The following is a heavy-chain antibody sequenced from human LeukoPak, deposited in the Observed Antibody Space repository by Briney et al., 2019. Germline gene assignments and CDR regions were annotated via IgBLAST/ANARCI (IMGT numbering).Heavy chain of an antibody. CDR1: GGSFSGYY. J-gene: IGHJ4*02. V-gene: IGHV4-34*01. Sequence: SETLSLTCAVYGGSFSGYYWSWIRQPPGKGLEWIGEINHSGSTNYNPSLKSRVTISVDTSKNQFSLKLSSVTAADTAVYYCARVGVTMVRGVIYQGRNYCDYWGQGTLVTVSS. CDR2: INHSGST. CDR3: ARVGVTMVRGVIYQGRNYCDY. D-gene: IGHD3-10*01.